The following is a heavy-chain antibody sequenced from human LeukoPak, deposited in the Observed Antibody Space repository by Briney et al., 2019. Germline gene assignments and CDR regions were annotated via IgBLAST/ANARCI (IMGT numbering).Heavy chain of an antibody. CDR1: GFTFTSYW. CDR2: INSDGSST. D-gene: IGHD5-24*01. V-gene: IGHV3-74*01. CDR3: ARGTGYSVFDY. J-gene: IGHJ4*02. Sequence: GGSLRLSCAASGFTFTSYWMNWVRQAPGKGLVWVSRINSDGSSTNYADSVKGRFTISRDNAKNTLYLQMNSLRGEDTAVYYCARGTGYSVFDYWGEGSLVTASS.